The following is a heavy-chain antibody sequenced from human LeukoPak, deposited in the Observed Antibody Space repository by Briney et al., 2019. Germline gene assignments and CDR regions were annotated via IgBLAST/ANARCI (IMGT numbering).Heavy chain of an antibody. V-gene: IGHV3-48*03. CDR2: ISSSGSTI. CDR3: ARGASGIGGIRFDP. D-gene: IGHD3-10*01. Sequence: GGSLRLSCAASGFTFSSYAMNWVRQAPGKGLEWVSYISSSGSTIYYADSVKGRFTISRDNAKNSLYLQMNSLRAEDTAVYYCARGASGIGGIRFDPWGQGTLVTVSS. CDR1: GFTFSSYA. J-gene: IGHJ5*02.